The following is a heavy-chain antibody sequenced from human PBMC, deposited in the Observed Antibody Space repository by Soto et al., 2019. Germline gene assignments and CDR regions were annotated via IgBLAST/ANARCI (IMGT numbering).Heavy chain of an antibody. CDR1: GGSISSGDYY. CDR2: IYYSGST. Sequence: QVQLQESGPGLVKPSQTLSLTCTVSGGSISSGDYYWSWIRQPPGKGLEWIGYIYYSGSTYYNPSLKSRVTLSVDTSKNQFSLKLSSVTAADTAVYYCARAGIAAAGFYYYGMDVWGQGTTVTVSS. CDR3: ARAGIAAAGFYYYGMDV. V-gene: IGHV4-30-4*01. J-gene: IGHJ6*02. D-gene: IGHD6-13*01.